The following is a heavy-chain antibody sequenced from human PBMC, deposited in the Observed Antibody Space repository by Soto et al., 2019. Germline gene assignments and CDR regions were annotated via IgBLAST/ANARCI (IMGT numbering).Heavy chain of an antibody. CDR1: GYIFGNYV. V-gene: IGHV1-18*01. J-gene: IGHJ1*01. CDR2: ISTYNANT. CDR3: ARERDGSSWSSAESLQY. Sequence: ASVKVSCKASGYIFGNYVISWVRQAPRQGLEWMGWISTYNANTYYAQKFQGRVTMTTDTSTSTAYMELRSLRSDDTAVFYCARERDGSSWSSAESLQYWGQGTLVIVSS. D-gene: IGHD6-13*01.